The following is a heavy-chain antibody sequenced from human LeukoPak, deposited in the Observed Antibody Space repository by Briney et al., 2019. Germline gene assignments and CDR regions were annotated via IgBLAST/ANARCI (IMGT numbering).Heavy chain of an antibody. CDR3: ARHLSGYSREFDY. Sequence: SETLSLTCTVSGGSISSSGHYWGWIRQPPGKGLEWIGSMIYTGNTYYNPSLKSRITISVDTSKNQFSLKLSSVTAADTAVYYCARHLSGYSREFDYWGQGTLVTVSS. CDR2: MIYTGNT. V-gene: IGHV4-39*01. J-gene: IGHJ4*02. CDR1: GGSISSSGHY. D-gene: IGHD3-22*01.